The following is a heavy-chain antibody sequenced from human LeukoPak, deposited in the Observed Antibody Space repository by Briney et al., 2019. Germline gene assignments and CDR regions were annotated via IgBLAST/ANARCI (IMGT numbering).Heavy chain of an antibody. CDR2: ISGSGGST. Sequence: GGSLRLSCAASGFTFSSYAMSWVRQAPGKGLEWVSAISGSGGSTYYADSVKGRFTISRDNSKNTLYLQMNSLRAEDTAVYYCAKSSRSYDYVWGSNNFDYWGQGTLVTVSS. V-gene: IGHV3-23*01. J-gene: IGHJ4*02. D-gene: IGHD3-16*01. CDR1: GFTFSSYA. CDR3: AKSSRSYDYVWGSNNFDY.